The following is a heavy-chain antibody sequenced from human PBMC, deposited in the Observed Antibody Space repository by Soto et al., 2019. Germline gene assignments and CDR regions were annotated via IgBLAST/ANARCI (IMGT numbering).Heavy chain of an antibody. Sequence: PSETLSLTCTVSGGSISIAGYSWSWIRQHPGKGLEWIGYIYYSGSTHYNPSLKSRVTISVDTSKNQFSLKLSSVTAADTAVYNCARVLATVTLLAPWGQGTLVTVSS. J-gene: IGHJ5*02. CDR3: ARVLATVTLLAP. CDR1: GGSISIAGYS. CDR2: IYYSGST. V-gene: IGHV4-31*03. D-gene: IGHD4-17*01.